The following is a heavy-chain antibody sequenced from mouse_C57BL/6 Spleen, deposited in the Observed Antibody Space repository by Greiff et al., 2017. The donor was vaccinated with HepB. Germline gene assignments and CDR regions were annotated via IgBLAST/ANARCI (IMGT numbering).Heavy chain of an antibody. D-gene: IGHD1-1*01. CDR1: GYTFTSYW. CDR3: ARGDYYGSRGGYCDY. J-gene: IGHJ2*01. Sequence: QVQLQQPGAELVKPGASVKLSCKASGYTFTSYWMHWVKQRPGQGLEWIGMIHPNSGSTNYNEKFKSKATLTVDKSSSTAYMQLSSLTSEDSAVYYWARGDYYGSRGGYCDYWGQGTTLTVSS. CDR2: IHPNSGST. V-gene: IGHV1-64*01.